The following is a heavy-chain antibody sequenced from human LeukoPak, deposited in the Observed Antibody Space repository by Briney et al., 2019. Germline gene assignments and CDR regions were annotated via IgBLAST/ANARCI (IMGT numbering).Heavy chain of an antibody. CDR3: AREERLRWTGY. D-gene: IGHD3/OR15-3a*01. Sequence: GGSLRLSCAASGFTFSDYYMSWIRQAPGKGLEWLSYISSSGTTIQYAGSVKGRFTISRDNAKNSLYLQMNSLRAEDTAVYYCAREERLRWTGYWGQGTLVTVSS. CDR1: GFTFSDYY. CDR2: ISSSGTTI. V-gene: IGHV3-11*01. J-gene: IGHJ4*02.